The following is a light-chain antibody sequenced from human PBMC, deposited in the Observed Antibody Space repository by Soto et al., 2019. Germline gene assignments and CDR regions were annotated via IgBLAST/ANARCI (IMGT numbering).Light chain of an antibody. CDR3: QQYYSYYLT. J-gene: IGKJ1*01. CDR2: DAS. V-gene: IGKV1-5*01. Sequence: DIQMTQSPSTLSAAIGDRVTITCRASQSISSWLAWYQQKPGKAPKLLIYDASKLESGVPSRFSGSGSGTEFSLAISSLQPDDFAPYFCQQYYSYYLTFGQATKVAIK. CDR1: QSISSW.